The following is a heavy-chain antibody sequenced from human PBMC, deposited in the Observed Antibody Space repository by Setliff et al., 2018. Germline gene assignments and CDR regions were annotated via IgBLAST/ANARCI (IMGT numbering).Heavy chain of an antibody. Sequence: GGSLRLSCAASGFIFSGSAIHWVRQASGKGLEWVGRIKSKTDGGTTDYAAPVKGRFTISRDDSKNTLYLQMNSLKTEDKAVYYCTVSSLHRGKGTMVTVSS. V-gene: IGHV3-15*01. CDR2: IKSKTDGGTT. CDR1: GFIFSGSA. CDR3: TVSSLH. D-gene: IGHD2-15*01. J-gene: IGHJ3*01.